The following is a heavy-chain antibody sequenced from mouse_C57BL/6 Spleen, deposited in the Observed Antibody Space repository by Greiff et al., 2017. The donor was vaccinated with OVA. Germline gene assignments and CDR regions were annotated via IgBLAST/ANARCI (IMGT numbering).Heavy chain of an antibody. CDR1: GYTFTSYW. V-gene: IGHV1-53*01. Sequence: QVQLQQPGTELVKPGASVKLSCKASGYTFTSYWMHWVKQRPGQGLEWIGNINPSNGGPNYNEKFKSKATLTVDKSSSTAYMQLSSLTSEDSAVYYCARGGLLRPYAMDYWGQGTSVTVSS. D-gene: IGHD2-3*01. J-gene: IGHJ4*01. CDR3: ARGGLLRPYAMDY. CDR2: INPSNGGP.